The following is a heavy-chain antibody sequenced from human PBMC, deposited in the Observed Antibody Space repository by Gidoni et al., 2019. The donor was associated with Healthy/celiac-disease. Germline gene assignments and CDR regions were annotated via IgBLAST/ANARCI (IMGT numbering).Heavy chain of an antibody. CDR2: IYYSGST. V-gene: IGHV4-31*03. CDR3: AREGDVWNYVDY. D-gene: IGHD2-21*01. J-gene: IGHJ4*02. Sequence: QVQLQESGPGLVKPSQTLSLTCTVSGGSISSGGYYWSWIRQHPGKGLAWIGYIYYSGSTYYNPSLKSRVTISVDTSKNQFSLKLSSVTAADTAVYYCAREGDVWNYVDYWGQGTLVTVSS. CDR1: GGSISSGGYY.